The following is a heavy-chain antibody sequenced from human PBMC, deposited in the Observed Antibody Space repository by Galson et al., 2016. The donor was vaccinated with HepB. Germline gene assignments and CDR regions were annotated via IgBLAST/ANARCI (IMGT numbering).Heavy chain of an antibody. D-gene: IGHD1-26*01. Sequence: SLRLSCAASGFAFSVYGMTWVRQAPRKGLEWVAAISTSGGSTDYADSVKGRFTISRDNSKNMLYLQMNSLSVGDTALYYCAKGTTRLGDNWGQGILVTVSS. CDR3: AKGTTRLGDN. V-gene: IGHV3-23*01. J-gene: IGHJ4*02. CDR1: GFAFSVYG. CDR2: ISTSGGST.